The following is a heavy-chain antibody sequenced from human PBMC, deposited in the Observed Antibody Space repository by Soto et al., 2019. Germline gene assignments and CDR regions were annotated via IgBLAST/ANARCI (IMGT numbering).Heavy chain of an antibody. J-gene: IGHJ5*02. D-gene: IGHD3-9*01. CDR2: ISAYNGNT. CDR3: ARVTVLRYFDWLSPPDKNWFDP. V-gene: IGHV1-18*01. Sequence: ASVKVSCKASGYTFSSYGISWVRQAPGQGLEWMGWISAYNGNTNYAQKLQGRVTMTTDTSTSTAYMELRSLRSDDTAVYYCARVTVLRYFDWLSPPDKNWFDPWGQGTLVTVS. CDR1: GYTFSSYG.